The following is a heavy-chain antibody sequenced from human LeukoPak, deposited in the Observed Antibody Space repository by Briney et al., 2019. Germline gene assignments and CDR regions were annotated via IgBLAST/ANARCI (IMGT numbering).Heavy chain of an antibody. CDR3: ARHFSSRDHRLLV. V-gene: IGHV3-48*01. CDR1: EFPFTNYG. D-gene: IGHD6-13*01. Sequence: GGSLRLSCGALEFPFTNYGSPWCAQAPGKGLEWVSYISGSSGTIYYADSVKGRFTISRDNAKNSLYLQRSSLRSEDTAIYFCARHFSSRDHRLLVWGQGTLLTVSS. CDR2: ISGSSGTI. J-gene: IGHJ4*02.